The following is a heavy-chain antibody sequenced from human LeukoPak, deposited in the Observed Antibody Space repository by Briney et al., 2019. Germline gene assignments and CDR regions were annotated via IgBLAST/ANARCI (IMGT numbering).Heavy chain of an antibody. D-gene: IGHD6-6*01. CDR2: IYYSGST. Sequence: SETLSLTCTVSGGSISSYYWSWIRQPPGKGLEWSGDIYYSGSTNYNPSLKSRVTISVDTSKNQFSLNLSSVTAADTAVYYCATTEYSSSSFDYWGQGTLVTVSS. CDR1: GGSISSYY. V-gene: IGHV4-59*01. J-gene: IGHJ4*02. CDR3: ATTEYSSSSFDY.